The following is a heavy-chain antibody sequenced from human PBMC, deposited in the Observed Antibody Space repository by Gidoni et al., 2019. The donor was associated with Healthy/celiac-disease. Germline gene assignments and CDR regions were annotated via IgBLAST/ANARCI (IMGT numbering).Heavy chain of an antibody. CDR3: ARVLGSGWSFHAFDI. Sequence: QVQLQESGPGMVKPSETLSRTRTVSGGAICCYSWSWIRQPPGKGLEWIGSFFYSGSTNYNPSLKSRVTISVDTSKNQFSLKLSSVTAADTAVYYCARVLGSGWSFHAFDIWGQGTMVTVSS. CDR1: GGAICCYS. V-gene: IGHV4-59*01. J-gene: IGHJ3*02. CDR2: FFYSGST. D-gene: IGHD6-19*01.